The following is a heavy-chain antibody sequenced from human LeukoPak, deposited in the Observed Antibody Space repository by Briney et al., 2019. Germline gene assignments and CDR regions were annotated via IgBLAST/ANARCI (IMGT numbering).Heavy chain of an antibody. CDR2: ISGSGGST. V-gene: IGHV3-23*01. Sequence: PGGSLRLSCAASGFTFSSYAMSWVRRAPGKGLEWVSAISGSGGSTYYADSVKGRFTISRDNSKNTLYLQMNSLRAEDTAVYYCAKGIAAAGAFDYWGQGPLVTVSS. CDR1: GFTFSSYA. CDR3: AKGIAAAGAFDY. J-gene: IGHJ4*02. D-gene: IGHD6-13*01.